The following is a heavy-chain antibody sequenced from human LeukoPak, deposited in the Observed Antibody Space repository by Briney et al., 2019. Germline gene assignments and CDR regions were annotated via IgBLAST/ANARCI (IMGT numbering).Heavy chain of an antibody. J-gene: IGHJ4*02. D-gene: IGHD6-13*01. V-gene: IGHV4-4*07. Sequence: KPSETLSLTCTVSGGSISSYYWSWIRQPAGKGLEWIGRIYTSGSTNCNPSLKSRVTMSVDTSKNQLSLKLSSVTAADTAVYYCARDHSSSWYSLPGYWGQGTLVTVSS. CDR3: ARDHSSSWYSLPGY. CDR2: IYTSGST. CDR1: GGSISSYY.